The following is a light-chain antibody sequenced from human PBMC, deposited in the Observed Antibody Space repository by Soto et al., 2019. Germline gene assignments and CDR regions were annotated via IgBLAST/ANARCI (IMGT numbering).Light chain of an antibody. CDR3: QQSGASPPYT. CDR2: DAS. V-gene: IGKV3-11*01. J-gene: IGKJ2*01. CDR1: QSVSLS. Sequence: EIVLTQSPATLSLSPGGRATLSCRASQSVSLSLAWYQQKPGQAPRLLIYDASKRASGFPARFSGSGSGTDFTLTISSLEPEDFAVYYCQQSGASPPYTFGQGTKLEIK.